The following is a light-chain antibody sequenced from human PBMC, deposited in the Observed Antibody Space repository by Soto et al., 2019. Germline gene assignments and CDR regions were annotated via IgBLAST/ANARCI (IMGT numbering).Light chain of an antibody. CDR2: DAS. CDR3: QQYSSLWT. CDR1: QTINRW. J-gene: IGKJ1*01. V-gene: IGKV1-5*01. Sequence: DIQMTQSPATLSASVGDRVTITCRASQTINRWLAWYQQKPGKAPQVLIYDASTLESGVPSRFSGSGSGTEFTLTINNLPPDDLATYYCQQYSSLWTLGPGTKVDIK.